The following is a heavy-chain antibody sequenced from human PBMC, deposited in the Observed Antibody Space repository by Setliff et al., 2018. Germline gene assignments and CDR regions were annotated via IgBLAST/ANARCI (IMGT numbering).Heavy chain of an antibody. J-gene: IGHJ6*02. V-gene: IGHV4-39*07. CDR1: GGSISSSSYY. CDR2: IYYSGST. Sequence: SETLSLTCTVSGGSISSSSYYWGWIRQPPGKGLEWIGSIYYSGSTYYNPSLKSRVPISVDTSKNQFSLKLSSVTAADTAVYYCARVLAAAGYYYYGMDVWGQGTTVTVSS. CDR3: ARVLAAAGYYYYGMDV. D-gene: IGHD6-13*01.